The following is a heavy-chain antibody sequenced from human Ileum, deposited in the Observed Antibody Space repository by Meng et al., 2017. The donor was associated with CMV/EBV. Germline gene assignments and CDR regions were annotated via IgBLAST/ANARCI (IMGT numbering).Heavy chain of an antibody. CDR3: ARDLGGGSGY. J-gene: IGHJ4*02. V-gene: IGHV3-74*01. Sequence: LSCAASGFPFSSYWMHWVRQVPGKGLVWVARIDTGGSRTDYAASAKGRFTISRDNVKNTLYLQMNSLRAEDTAVYYCARDLGGGSGYWGQGTLVTVS. D-gene: IGHD3-16*01. CDR2: IDTGGSRT. CDR1: GFPFSSYW.